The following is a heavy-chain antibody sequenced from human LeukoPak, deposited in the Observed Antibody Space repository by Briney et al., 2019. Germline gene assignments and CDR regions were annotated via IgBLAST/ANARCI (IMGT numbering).Heavy chain of an antibody. CDR3: AGDYPGLDP. V-gene: IGHV3-66*01. CDR1: VLTVSSKY. Sequence: PGWSLRLSCAASVLTVSSKYMSGVRQAPGKGMEWVSIIYTGRSTYYEDSVQGRSTISRDNSKNTLYLQLNSLRAEDTAVYYCAGDYPGLDPWGQGTLVTVSS. CDR2: IYTGRST. D-gene: IGHD3-16*01. J-gene: IGHJ5*02.